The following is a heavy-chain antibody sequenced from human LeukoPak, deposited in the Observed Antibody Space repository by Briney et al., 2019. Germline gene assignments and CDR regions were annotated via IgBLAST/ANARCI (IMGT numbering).Heavy chain of an antibody. CDR2: IIYDGRHT. CDR1: GFTFRMYA. Sequence: PGGSLRLSCTASGFTFRMYAMSWVRQAPGKGLESVASIIYDGRHTYYAASVKGRFTISRDNSQNTLYLQMNSLRAEDTALYYCAKDPYYYGSGSYSPSPYYFDYWGQGTLVTVSS. CDR3: AKDPYYYGSGSYSPSPYYFDY. D-gene: IGHD3-10*01. J-gene: IGHJ4*02. V-gene: IGHV3-23*01.